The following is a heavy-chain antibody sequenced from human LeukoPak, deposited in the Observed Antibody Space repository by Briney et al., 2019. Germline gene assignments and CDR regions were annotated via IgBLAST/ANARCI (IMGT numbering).Heavy chain of an antibody. CDR2: INHSGST. V-gene: IGHV4-30-2*01. J-gene: IGHJ6*03. CDR1: GGSISSGGYS. D-gene: IGHD2-15*01. Sequence: PSQTLSLTCAVSGGSISSGGYSWSWIRQPPGKGLEWIGEINHSGSTNYNPSLKSRVTISVDTSKNQFSLKLSSVTAADTAVYYCARGPKACSGGSCRLYYYYYYMDVWGKGTTVTVSS. CDR3: ARGPKACSGGSCRLYYYYYYMDV.